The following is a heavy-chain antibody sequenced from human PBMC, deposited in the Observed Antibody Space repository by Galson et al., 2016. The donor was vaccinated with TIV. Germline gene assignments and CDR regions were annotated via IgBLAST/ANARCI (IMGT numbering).Heavy chain of an antibody. D-gene: IGHD3-16*01. CDR1: GDSISSGGYS. CDR3: ARGLRNIMIRGRGDWFDP. J-gene: IGHJ5*02. Sequence: CGVSGDSISSGGYSWNWIRQPPGKGLEWIGYIYFGGDTYSNPSLESRVTMSLDTSKNQFSLKLSSVTAADTAIYYCARGLRNIMIRGRGDWFDPWGQGTLVTVSS. CDR2: IYFGGDT. V-gene: IGHV4-30-2*01.